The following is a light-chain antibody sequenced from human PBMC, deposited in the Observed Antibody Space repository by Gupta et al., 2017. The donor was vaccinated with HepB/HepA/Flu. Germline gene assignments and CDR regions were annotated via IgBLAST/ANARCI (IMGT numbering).Light chain of an antibody. Sequence: QSVLTQPPSVSGAPGQRVTISCTGSSPNIGAGYDVHWYQQRPVTAPKLLIYGNSNRPSGVPDRFSGSKSGTSASLAITGLQAEDEADYYRQSYDSSLSEVFGTGTKVTVL. V-gene: IGLV1-40*01. CDR1: SPNIGAGYD. CDR2: GNS. CDR3: QSYDSSLSEV. J-gene: IGLJ1*01.